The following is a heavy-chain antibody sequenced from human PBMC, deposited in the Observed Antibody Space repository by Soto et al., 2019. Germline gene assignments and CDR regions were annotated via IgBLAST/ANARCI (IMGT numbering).Heavy chain of an antibody. CDR1: GYTFTSYD. J-gene: IGHJ6*03. Sequence: ASVKVSCKASGYTFTSYDINWVRQATGQGLEWMGWMNPNSGNTGYAQKFQGRVTMTRNTSISTAYMELSSLRSEDTAVYYCARARSGYDSYYYYYYMDVWGKGTTVTVSS. V-gene: IGHV1-8*01. CDR3: ARARSGYDSYYYYYYMDV. CDR2: MNPNSGNT. D-gene: IGHD5-12*01.